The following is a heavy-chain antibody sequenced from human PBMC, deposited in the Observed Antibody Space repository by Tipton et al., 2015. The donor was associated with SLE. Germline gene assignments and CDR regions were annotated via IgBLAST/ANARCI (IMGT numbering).Heavy chain of an antibody. CDR1: GFTFSDYY. CDR3: ARDAITFGAVIFTFDQ. CDR2: IKEDGSEQ. D-gene: IGHD3-16*02. Sequence: GSLRLSCAASGFTFSDYYMSWVRQAPGKGLEWVANIKEDGSEQYYVDSVKGRFSISRDNAKNSMYLQMNSLRAEDTAVYYCARDAITFGAVIFTFDQWGQGTLVTVSS. J-gene: IGHJ4*02. V-gene: IGHV3-7*01.